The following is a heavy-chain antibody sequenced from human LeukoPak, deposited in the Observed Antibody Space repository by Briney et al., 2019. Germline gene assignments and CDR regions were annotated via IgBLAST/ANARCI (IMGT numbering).Heavy chain of an antibody. J-gene: IGHJ4*02. V-gene: IGHV4-59*01. CDR1: GASICSWY. CDR3: ARETSLAGFASGLGFNY. Sequence: PSETLSLTCTVSGASICSWYWSWIRRPPGKGLEWIGYIYGSGNTNYNPSLKSRVTMSIDTSKDQFSLMLTSVAAADTATYYCARETSLAGFASGLGFNYWGQGVLVTVSS. D-gene: IGHD6-19*01. CDR2: IYGSGNT.